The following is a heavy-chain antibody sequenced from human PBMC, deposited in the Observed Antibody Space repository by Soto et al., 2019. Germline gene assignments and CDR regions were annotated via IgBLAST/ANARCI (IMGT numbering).Heavy chain of an antibody. Sequence: GESLKISCKGSGYSFTSYWIGWVRQMPGKGLEWMGIIYPGDSDTRYSPSFQGQVTISADKSISTAYLQWSSLKASDTAMYYCAGSYSSSRLVPDYWGQGTLVTVSS. CDR1: GYSFTSYW. CDR2: IYPGDSDT. V-gene: IGHV5-51*01. CDR3: AGSYSSSRLVPDY. D-gene: IGHD6-6*01. J-gene: IGHJ4*02.